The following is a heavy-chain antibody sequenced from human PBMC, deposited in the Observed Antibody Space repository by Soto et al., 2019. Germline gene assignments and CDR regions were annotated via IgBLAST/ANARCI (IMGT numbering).Heavy chain of an antibody. V-gene: IGHV3-74*01. CDR3: XXXRVVITHTGDY. Sequence: EVQLVESGGGLVQPGGSLRLSCAASGFTFSSYWMHWVRQAPGKGLVWVSRINSDGSSTSYADSVKGRFTISRDNAKNTLYLXMXSLRXXXTAXXXXXXXRVVITHTGDYWGQGTLVTVSS. CDR2: INSDGSST. D-gene: IGHD3-22*01. J-gene: IGHJ4*02. CDR1: GFTFSSYW.